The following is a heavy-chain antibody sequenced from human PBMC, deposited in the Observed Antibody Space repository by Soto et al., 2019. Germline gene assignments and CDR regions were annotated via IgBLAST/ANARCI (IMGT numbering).Heavy chain of an antibody. CDR1: GGSISSGGYS. CDR2: IYHSGST. CDR3: ARVPSP. Sequence: SETLSLTCAVSGGSISSGGYSWSWIRQPPGKGLEWIGYIYHSGSTNYNPSLKSRVTISVDRSKNQFSLKLSPVTAADTAVYYCARVPSPWGQGTLVTVSS. J-gene: IGHJ5*02. V-gene: IGHV4-30-2*01.